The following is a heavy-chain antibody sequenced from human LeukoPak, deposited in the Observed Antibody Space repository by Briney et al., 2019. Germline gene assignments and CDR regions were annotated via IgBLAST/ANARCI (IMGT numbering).Heavy chain of an antibody. Sequence: SESLSLTCIVSGGSISSISSNNYHWGWIRQPPGQGLEWIGSIYYSGITHYNPSLKSRVTILVDTSKNQFSLKLSSVTDADTAVYYCARVRRSLNWFDSWGQGTLVTVSS. CDR3: ARVRRSLNWFDS. CDR2: IYYSGIT. J-gene: IGHJ5*01. D-gene: IGHD3-3*01. V-gene: IGHV4-39*01. CDR1: GGSISSISSNNYH.